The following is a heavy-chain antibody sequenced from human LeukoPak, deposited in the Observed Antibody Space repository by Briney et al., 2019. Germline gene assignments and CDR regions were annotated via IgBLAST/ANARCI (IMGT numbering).Heavy chain of an antibody. D-gene: IGHD6-19*01. J-gene: IGHJ4*02. CDR3: ASGYYSGWYIPYY. CDR1: GFTFSSYG. CDR2: IKEDGSEK. V-gene: IGHV3-7*01. Sequence: GGSLRLSCAASGFTFSSYGMHWVRQAPGKGLEWVANIKEDGSEKYYVDSVKGRFTISRDNAKNSLYLQMNSLRAEDTAVYYCASGYYSGWYIPYYWGQGTLVTVSS.